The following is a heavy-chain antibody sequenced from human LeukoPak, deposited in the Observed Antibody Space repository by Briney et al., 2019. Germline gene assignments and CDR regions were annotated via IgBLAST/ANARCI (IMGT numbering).Heavy chain of an antibody. J-gene: IGHJ4*02. D-gene: IGHD6-13*01. V-gene: IGHV4-39*07. CDR3: ARGVAAAGKPDY. Sequence: PSQTLSLTCTVSGGSISSSSYYWGWIRQPPGKGLEWIGSIYYSGSTYYNPSLKSRVTISVDTSKNQFSLKLSSVTAADTAVYYCARGVAAAGKPDYWGQGTLVTVSS. CDR1: GGSISSSSYY. CDR2: IYYSGST.